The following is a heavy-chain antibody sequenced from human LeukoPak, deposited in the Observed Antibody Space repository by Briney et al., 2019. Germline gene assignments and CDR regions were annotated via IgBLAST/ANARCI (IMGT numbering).Heavy chain of an antibody. D-gene: IGHD3-16*01. J-gene: IGHJ3*02. V-gene: IGHV4-4*02. CDR2: IHDSGSI. Sequence: SGTLSLTCAVSGGSSSSSNWWSWVRQPPGKGLEWIGEIHDSGSINYNPSLKSRVTISVDTSKNQFSLKLSSVTAADTAVYYCARTYVANSFDIWGQGTMVTVSS. CDR1: GGSSSSSNW. CDR3: ARTYVANSFDI.